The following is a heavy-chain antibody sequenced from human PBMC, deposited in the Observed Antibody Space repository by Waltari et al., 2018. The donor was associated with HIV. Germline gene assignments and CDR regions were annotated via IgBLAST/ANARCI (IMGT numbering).Heavy chain of an antibody. CDR3: AGGFSHVLDY. D-gene: IGHD5-18*01. CDR2: IDSSGST. V-gene: IGHV4-39*07. Sequence: QLQLQESGPGLVKPSETLSLTCTVSGGSIITSSHYSWGWIRQRPGKGLEWIGIIDSSGSTYFQPSLRSRVTMSVDTSLNQFSLHLKSVTAEDTAVYFCAGGFSHVLDYWGQGTLVTVSS. CDR1: GGSIITSSHYS. J-gene: IGHJ4*02.